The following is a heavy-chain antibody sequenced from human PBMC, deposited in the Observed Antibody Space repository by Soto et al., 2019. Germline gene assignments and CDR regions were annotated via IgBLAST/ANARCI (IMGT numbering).Heavy chain of an antibody. Sequence: QLQLQESGPGLVKPSETRSLTGPASVASFRRGSNYWGWIRQPQGKGLEWIGSIYYSGSTYYNPSLKSRVTISVDTSKNQFSLKLSSVTAADTAVYYCARHLPYYYYMDVWGKGTTVTVSS. CDR3: ARHLPYYYYMDV. V-gene: IGHV4-39*01. CDR2: IYYSGST. J-gene: IGHJ6*03. CDR1: VASFRRGSNY.